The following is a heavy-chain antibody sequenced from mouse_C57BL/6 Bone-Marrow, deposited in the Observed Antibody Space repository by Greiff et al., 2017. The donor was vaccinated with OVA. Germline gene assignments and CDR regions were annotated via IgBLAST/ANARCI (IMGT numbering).Heavy chain of an antibody. Sequence: EVMLVESGGGLVKPGGSPKLSCAASGFTFSDYGMHWVRQAPEKGLEWVAYISSGSSTIYYADTVKGRFTISRDNAKNTLFLQMTSLRSEDTAMYYCARYSKRGAMDYWGQGTSVTVSS. D-gene: IGHD2-5*01. J-gene: IGHJ4*01. CDR1: GFTFSDYG. V-gene: IGHV5-17*01. CDR3: ARYSKRGAMDY. CDR2: ISSGSSTI.